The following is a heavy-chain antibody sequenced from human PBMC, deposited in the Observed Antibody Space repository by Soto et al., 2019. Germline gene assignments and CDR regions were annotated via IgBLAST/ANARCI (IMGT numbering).Heavy chain of an antibody. Sequence: HGESLKISCKTSGYSFRSYWIGWVRQMPWKGLEWMGIIYPGDSNTRYSPSFQGQVTISADKSISTAFLQWSSLKASDTAMYYCARQKDIVGEVTKYGMDVWGKGTTVTVTS. D-gene: IGHD2-15*01. V-gene: IGHV5-51*01. CDR3: ARQKDIVGEVTKYGMDV. CDR2: IYPGDSNT. J-gene: IGHJ6*04. CDR1: GYSFRSYW.